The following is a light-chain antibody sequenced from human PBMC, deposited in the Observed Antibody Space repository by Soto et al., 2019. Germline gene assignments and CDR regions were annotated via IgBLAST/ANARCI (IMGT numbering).Light chain of an antibody. J-gene: IGLJ7*01. CDR3: GTWDDSLVSYV. CDR1: STNIGDNY. CDR2: DND. Sequence: QSVLTQPPSVSAAPGQRVIISCSGSSTNIGDNYVSWYQHLPGTAPKLVVYDNDRRPSELPGRFSGSKYGTSATLVITGRQTGDEADYYCGTWDDSLVSYVFGAGTQLTVL. V-gene: IGLV1-51*01.